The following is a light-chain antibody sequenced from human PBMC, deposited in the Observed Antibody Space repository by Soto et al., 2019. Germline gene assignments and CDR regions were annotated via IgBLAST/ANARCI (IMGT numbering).Light chain of an antibody. V-gene: IGKV1-39*01. CDR2: ASS. J-gene: IGKJ4*01. Sequence: PMNPAPFSLSASLGDSVTITWRASHSISSYLNGAQQKPGKAPKLLIYASSSLQSGVPSRFSGSGSGTEFSLTMSRLQPEDFATYYCQQSYSTPLTFGGGAKVEIK. CDR3: QQSYSTPLT. CDR1: HSISSY.